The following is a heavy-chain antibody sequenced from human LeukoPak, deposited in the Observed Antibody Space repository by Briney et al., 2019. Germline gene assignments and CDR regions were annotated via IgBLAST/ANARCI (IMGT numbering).Heavy chain of an antibody. J-gene: IGHJ4*02. V-gene: IGHV4-31*03. CDR3: ARGNPQWELPARFDY. Sequence: SETLSLTCTVSGGSISSGGYSWSWIRQHPGKGLEWIGYIYYSGSTYYNPSLKSRVTISVDTSKNQFSLKLSSVTAADTAVYYCARGNPQWELPARFDYRGQGTLVTVSS. CDR2: IYYSGST. CDR1: GGSISSGGYS. D-gene: IGHD1-26*01.